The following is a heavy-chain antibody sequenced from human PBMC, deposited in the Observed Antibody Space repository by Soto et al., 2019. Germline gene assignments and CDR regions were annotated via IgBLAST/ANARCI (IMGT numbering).Heavy chain of an antibody. J-gene: IGHJ4*02. V-gene: IGHV3-30*18. CDR2: ISYDGSNK. CDR1: GFTFSSYG. Sequence: GGSLRLSCSASGFTFSSYGMHWVRQAPGKGLEWVAVISYDGSNKCYADSVKGRFTISRDNSKNTLYLQMNSLRAEDTAVYYCAKDSDGSGWYYFDYWGQGTLVTVSS. CDR3: AKDSDGSGWYYFDY. D-gene: IGHD6-19*01.